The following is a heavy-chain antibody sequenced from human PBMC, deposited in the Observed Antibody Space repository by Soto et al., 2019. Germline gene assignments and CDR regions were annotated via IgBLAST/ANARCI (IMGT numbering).Heavy chain of an antibody. V-gene: IGHV3-30*18. Sequence: QVQLVESGGGVVQPGTSLRLSCAASGFTFKTHAMHWVRQAPGKGLEWMAVIAYDGNEKFYADSVKGRFTISRDNSKNPLYLQKNTLRNEDTAVYYCGKDVGDYVPYYYGVDVWGQGTTVTVSS. D-gene: IGHD1-26*01. CDR1: GFTFKTHA. CDR3: GKDVGDYVPYYYGVDV. J-gene: IGHJ6*02. CDR2: IAYDGNEK.